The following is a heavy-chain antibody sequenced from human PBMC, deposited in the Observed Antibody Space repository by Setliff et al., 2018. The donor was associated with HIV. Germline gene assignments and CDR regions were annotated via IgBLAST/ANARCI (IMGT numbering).Heavy chain of an antibody. V-gene: IGHV1-18*01. Sequence: ASVKVSCKTSGFTFTTYGITWVRQAPGQGLEWMGWISTYNGHTNYAQKLQGRVNMTTDTSTSTAYMELRGLRPEDTAVYYCARETQTNSGSYLAWGQGTLVTVSS. D-gene: IGHD3-10*01. CDR3: ARETQTNSGSYLA. CDR2: ISTYNGHT. CDR1: GFTFTTYG. J-gene: IGHJ4*02.